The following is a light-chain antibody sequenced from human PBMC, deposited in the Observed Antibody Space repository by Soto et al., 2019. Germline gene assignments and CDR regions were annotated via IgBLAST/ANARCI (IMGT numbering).Light chain of an antibody. CDR2: WAS. CDR1: QSVLYSSNNKIY. J-gene: IGKJ1*01. Sequence: DIVMTQSPDSLAVSLGERATINCKSSQSVLYSSNNKIYLAWYQQKPGQPPKLLIYWASTRESGVPDRFSGSGSGTDFTLTISSLQAEDVAVYYCQQYYDTPWTFGHGTKVEIK. CDR3: QQYYDTPWT. V-gene: IGKV4-1*01.